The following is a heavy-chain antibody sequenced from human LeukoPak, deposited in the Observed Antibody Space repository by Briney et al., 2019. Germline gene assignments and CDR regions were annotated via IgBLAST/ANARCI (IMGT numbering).Heavy chain of an antibody. CDR1: GFTFSGSA. D-gene: IGHD3-9*01. CDR3: AGDRNDILTGYPYDGMDA. V-gene: IGHV3-73*01. J-gene: IGHJ6*02. CDR2: IRSKANSYAT. Sequence: GGSLRLSCAASGFTFSGSAMHWVRQASGKGLEWVGRIRSKANSYATAYAASVKGRFTISRDDSKNTAYLQMNSLKTEDTAVYYCAGDRNDILTGYPYDGMDAWGQGTTVTVSS.